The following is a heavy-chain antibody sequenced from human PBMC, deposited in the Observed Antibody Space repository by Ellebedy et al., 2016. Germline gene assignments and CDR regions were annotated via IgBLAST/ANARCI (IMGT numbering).Heavy chain of an antibody. CDR3: ARVGPKKGEEYSSGWAGETDAFDI. J-gene: IGHJ3*02. CDR1: GYTFTSYG. CDR2: ISAYNGNT. V-gene: IGHV1-18*01. Sequence: ASVKVSCKASGYTFTSYGISWVRQAPGQGLEWMGWISAYNGNTNYAQKLQGRVTMTTDTSTSTAYMELRSLRSEDTAVYYCARVGPKKGEEYSSGWAGETDAFDIWGQGTMVTVSS. D-gene: IGHD6-19*01.